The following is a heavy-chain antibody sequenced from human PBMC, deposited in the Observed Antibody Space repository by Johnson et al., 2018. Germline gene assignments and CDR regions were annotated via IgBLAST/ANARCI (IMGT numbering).Heavy chain of an antibody. CDR2: IYYSGST. J-gene: IGHJ3*02. V-gene: IGHV4-39*07. Sequence: QVQLLESGPGLVKPSETXSLTCTVPGGSISSSSYYWGWIRQPPGKGLEWIGSIYYSGSTYYNPSLKSRVTISVDTPKNQFSLKLSSVPAADPAGYYCARYFPFWSGASDAFDIWGQGTMVTVSS. CDR3: ARYFPFWSGASDAFDI. CDR1: GGSISSSSYY. D-gene: IGHD3-3*01.